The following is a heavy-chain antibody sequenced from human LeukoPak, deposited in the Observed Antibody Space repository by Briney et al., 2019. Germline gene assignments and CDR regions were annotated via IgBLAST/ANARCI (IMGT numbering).Heavy chain of an antibody. Sequence: GGSLRLSCAASGFTFSSHLMHWVRQAPGKGLVWVSRINGDGSSTSYADSVKGRFTISRDNARNTLYLQMNSLRAEDTAVYYCASLGGITVTGPYDFDYWGQGTVVTVSS. CDR3: ASLGGITVTGPYDFDY. CDR1: GFTFSSHL. D-gene: IGHD1-20*01. J-gene: IGHJ4*02. CDR2: INGDGSST. V-gene: IGHV3-74*01.